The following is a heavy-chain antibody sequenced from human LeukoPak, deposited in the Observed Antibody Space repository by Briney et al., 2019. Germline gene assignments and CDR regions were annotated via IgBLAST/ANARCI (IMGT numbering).Heavy chain of an antibody. CDR1: GFTFSSYG. Sequence: GGSLGLSCAASGFTFSSYGMHWVRQAPGKGLEWVAFIRDDGSYKYYADSVKGRFTISRDNSKSTLYLQMNSLRAEDTAVYYCAKGMGYCSSTSCYADYYYYYMDVWGKGTTVTVSS. CDR2: IRDDGSYK. J-gene: IGHJ6*03. V-gene: IGHV3-30*02. CDR3: AKGMGYCSSTSCYADYYYYYMDV. D-gene: IGHD2-2*01.